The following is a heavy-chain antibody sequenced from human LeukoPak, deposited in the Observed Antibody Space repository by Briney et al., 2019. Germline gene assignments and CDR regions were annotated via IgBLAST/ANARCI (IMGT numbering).Heavy chain of an antibody. V-gene: IGHV1-69*13. D-gene: IGHD1-1*01. J-gene: IGHJ6*03. Sequence: SVKVSCKASGGTFSSYAISWVRQAPGQGLEWMGGIIPIFGTANYAQKFQGRVTITADESTSTAYMELSSLRSEDTAVYYCARALDDYYYMDVWGKGTTVTVSS. CDR2: IIPIFGTA. CDR1: GGTFSSYA. CDR3: ARALDDYYYMDV.